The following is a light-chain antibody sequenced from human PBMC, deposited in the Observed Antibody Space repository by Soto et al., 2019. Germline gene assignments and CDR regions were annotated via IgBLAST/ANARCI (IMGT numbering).Light chain of an antibody. CDR2: EVS. CDR1: SSDVGGYNY. V-gene: IGLV2-14*01. Sequence: QSVLTQPPSVSGSPGQSITISCTGTSSDVGGYNYDSWYQQHPGKAPKLMIYEVSNRPSGISNRFSGSKSGNTASLTISGLQAEDEADYYCCSYAGSYPYVFGTGTKGTVL. CDR3: CSYAGSYPYV. J-gene: IGLJ1*01.